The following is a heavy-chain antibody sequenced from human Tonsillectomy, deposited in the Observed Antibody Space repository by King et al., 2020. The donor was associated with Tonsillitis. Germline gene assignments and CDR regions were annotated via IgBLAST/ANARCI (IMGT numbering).Heavy chain of an antibody. V-gene: IGHV4-31*03. J-gene: IGHJ4*02. CDR3: ASQNSWYGYFDY. CDR2: IYYSGST. Sequence: LQLQESGPGLVKPSQTLSLTCTVSGGSISSGGYYWSWIRQHPGKGLEWIGYIYYSGSTYYNPSLKSRVTISVDTSKDQFSLKLSSVTAADTAVYYCASQNSWYGYFDYWGQGTLVTVSS. D-gene: IGHD6-13*01. CDR1: GGSISSGGYY.